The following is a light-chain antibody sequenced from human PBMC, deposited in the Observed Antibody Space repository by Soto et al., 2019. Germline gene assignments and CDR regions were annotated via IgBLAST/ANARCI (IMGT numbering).Light chain of an antibody. J-gene: IGKJ2*01. Sequence: VLTQSPGTLSLSPGERGTLSCRASQSISSTFLAWYQQKPGLAPSLLIFSASKRAPGIPDRFSGSASGTDTFSGSAFGTDFTLTINRLEPEDFAVYYCHHYGSSLPDTFGQGTKLEIK. CDR1: QSISSTF. CDR2: SAS. V-gene: IGKV3-20*01. CDR3: HHYGSSLPDT.